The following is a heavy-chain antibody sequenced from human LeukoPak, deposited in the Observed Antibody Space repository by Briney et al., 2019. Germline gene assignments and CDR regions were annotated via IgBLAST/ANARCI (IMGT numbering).Heavy chain of an antibody. J-gene: IGHJ3*02. V-gene: IGHV3-23*01. CDR3: AKDREYSYVYDAFDI. Sequence: PGGSLSLFCAVSGFTFSSYAMNWVGQAPGKGLEWVSGMSGSGVSTYYGDSVKGRFTISRHNSKNTLYLQMNTLRAEDTAVYYCAKDREYSYVYDAFDIWGQGTLVTVSS. D-gene: IGHD3-16*01. CDR2: MSGSGVST. CDR1: GFTFSSYA.